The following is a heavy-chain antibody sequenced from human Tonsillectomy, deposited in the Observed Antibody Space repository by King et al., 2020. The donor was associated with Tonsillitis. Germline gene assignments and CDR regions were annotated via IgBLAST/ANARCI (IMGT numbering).Heavy chain of an antibody. D-gene: IGHD3-10*01. CDR3: AKDGGGGFDP. CDR1: GFTFSSYG. V-gene: IGHV3-30*18. CDR2: RSYDGSNK. J-gene: IGHJ5*02. Sequence: VQLVESGGGVVQPGRSLRLSCAASGFTFSSYGMHWVRQAPGKGLEWVAVRSYDGSNKYYADSVKGRFTISRDNSKNTLYLQMNSLRAEDTAVYYCAKDGGGGFDPWGQGTLVTVSS.